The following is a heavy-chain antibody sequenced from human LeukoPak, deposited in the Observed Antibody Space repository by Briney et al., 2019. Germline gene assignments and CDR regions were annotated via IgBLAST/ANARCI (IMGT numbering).Heavy chain of an antibody. CDR1: GFTFSSYG. CDR2: IWYDGSNK. CDR3: AKDQVGARAIDY. J-gene: IGHJ4*02. D-gene: IGHD1-26*01. V-gene: IGHV3-33*06. Sequence: GGSLRLSCAASGFTFSSYGMHWVRQAPGKGLEWVAVIWYDGSNKYYADSVKGRFTISRDNSKNTPYLQMNSLRAEGTAVYYCAKDQVGARAIDYWGQGTLVTVSS.